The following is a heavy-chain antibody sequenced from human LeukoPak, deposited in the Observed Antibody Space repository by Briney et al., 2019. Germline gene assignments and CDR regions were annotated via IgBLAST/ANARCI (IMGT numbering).Heavy chain of an antibody. J-gene: IGHJ4*02. CDR3: SRENGAFSPFGY. D-gene: IGHD2-8*01. Sequence: GTLSLTCGVSGGSISSTNWWSWVRQPPGQGLEWIGENCLTGLPHYQPSLESRVTVSLDKSKNQLSLNLTSVTAADTAVYYCSRENGAFSPFGYWGQGTLVTVLS. CDR2: NCLTGLP. V-gene: IGHV4-4*02. CDR1: GGSISSTNW.